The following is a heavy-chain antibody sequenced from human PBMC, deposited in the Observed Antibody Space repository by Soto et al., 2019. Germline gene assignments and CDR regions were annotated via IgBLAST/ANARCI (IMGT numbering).Heavy chain of an antibody. J-gene: IGHJ6*02. CDR2: IVVGSGNT. CDR1: GFTFTSSA. D-gene: IGHD1-26*01. CDR3: AAEAELLYYYYGMDV. Sequence: SVKVSCKASGFTFTSSAVQWVRQARGQRLEWIGWIVVGSGNTNYAQKFQERVTITRDMSTSTAYMELSSLRSEDTAVYYCAAEAELLYYYYGMDVWGQGTTVTVSS. V-gene: IGHV1-58*01.